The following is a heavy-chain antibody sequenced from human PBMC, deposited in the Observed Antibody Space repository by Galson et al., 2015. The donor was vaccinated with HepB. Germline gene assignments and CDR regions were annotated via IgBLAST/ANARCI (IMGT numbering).Heavy chain of an antibody. J-gene: IGHJ5*02. CDR3: ARDVRIYYDSSGYYPNWFDP. Sequence: SLRLSCAASGFTFDDYGMSWVRQAPGKGLEWVSGINWNGGSTGYGDSVKGRFTISRDNAKNSLYLQMNSLRAEDTALYHCARDVRIYYDSSGYYPNWFDPWGQGTLVTVSS. V-gene: IGHV3-20*01. CDR1: GFTFDDYG. D-gene: IGHD3-22*01. CDR2: INWNGGST.